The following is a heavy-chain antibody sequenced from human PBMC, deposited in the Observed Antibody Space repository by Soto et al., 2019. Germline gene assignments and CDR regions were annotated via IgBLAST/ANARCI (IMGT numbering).Heavy chain of an antibody. CDR2: LYWDDDK. CDR3: ARTGVNWRSRGLVAY. V-gene: IGHV2-5*02. J-gene: IGHJ4*02. D-gene: IGHD1-1*01. Sequence: QITLKESGPPLVKPTQTLTLTCTFSGFSLSTSGVGVGWIRQPPGKALEWLAFLYWDDDKRYSPSLKSRLTITKATSKNHVRLTTTHMDPVDTATYNCARTGVNWRSRGLVAYWGQGTLVTVAS. CDR1: GFSLSTSGVG.